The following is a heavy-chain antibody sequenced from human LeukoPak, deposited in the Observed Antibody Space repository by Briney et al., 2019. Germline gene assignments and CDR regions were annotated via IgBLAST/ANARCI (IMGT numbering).Heavy chain of an antibody. CDR3: ARDSRGGSCYSEDTETIDY. CDR2: MSILSGIT. CDR1: GFPFSGYS. D-gene: IGHD2-15*01. Sequence: TGGSLRLSCAGSGFPFSGYSMNWVRQTPGKGLEWVSSMSILSGITYYAESVKGRFTVSRDNAKNLLHPQMNSLRAEDTAVYYCARDSRGGSCYSEDTETIDYWGQGTLVTVSS. V-gene: IGHV3-21*01. J-gene: IGHJ4*02.